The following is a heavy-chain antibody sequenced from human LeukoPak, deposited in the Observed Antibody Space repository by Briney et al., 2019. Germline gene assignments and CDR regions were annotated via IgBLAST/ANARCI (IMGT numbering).Heavy chain of an antibody. D-gene: IGHD6-19*01. V-gene: IGHV1-2*02. Sequence: ASVKVSCKASGYTFTGYYMHWVRQAPGQGREWMGWINPNSGGTNYAQKLQGRVTMTTDTSTSTAYMELRSLRSDDTAVYYCARDRGQWLENFDYWGQGTLVTVSS. CDR1: GYTFTGYY. J-gene: IGHJ4*02. CDR3: ARDRGQWLENFDY. CDR2: INPNSGGT.